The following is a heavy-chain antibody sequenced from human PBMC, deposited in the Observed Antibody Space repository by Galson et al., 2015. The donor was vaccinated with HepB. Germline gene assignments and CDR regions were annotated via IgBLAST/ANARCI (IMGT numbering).Heavy chain of an antibody. V-gene: IGHV4-30-4*01. J-gene: IGHJ4*02. CDR1: GGSISSGDYY. CDR2: IYYSGST. CDR3: ARARDDNEQYYFYY. D-gene: IGHD3-9*01. Sequence: LSLTCTVSGGSISSGDYYWSWIRQPPGKGLEWIGYIYYSGSTYYNPSLKSRVTISVDTSKNQFSLKLSSVTAGDTAVYYCARARDDNEQYYFYYWGQGTLVTVSS.